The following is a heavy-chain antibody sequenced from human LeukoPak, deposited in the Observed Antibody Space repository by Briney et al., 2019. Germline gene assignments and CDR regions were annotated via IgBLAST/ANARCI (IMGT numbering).Heavy chain of an antibody. CDR2: INTDGIVT. V-gene: IGHV3-74*01. CDR1: RFTFSKYW. D-gene: IGHD6-19*01. CDR3: ATKQWLAPPPDS. J-gene: IGHJ4*02. Sequence: PGGSLRLSCAASRFTFSKYWMLWVRQAPGKGLESVSRINTDGIVTTYADSVKGRFTVSRDNADNTMFLQMNSVRDEDTAVYYCATKQWLAPPPDSWGQGTPVTVSS.